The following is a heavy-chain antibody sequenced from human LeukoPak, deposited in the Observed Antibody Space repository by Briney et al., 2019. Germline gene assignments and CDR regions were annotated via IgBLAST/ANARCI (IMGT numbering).Heavy chain of an antibody. CDR3: ARGVGALGLNRFDP. CDR2: MNPNSGNT. J-gene: IGHJ5*02. CDR1: GYTFTSYD. V-gene: IGHV1-8*03. Sequence: AASVKVSCKASGYTFTSYDINWVRQATGQELEWMGWMNPNSGNTGYAQKFQGRVTITRNTSISTAYMELSSLRSEDTAVYYCARGVGALGLNRFDPWGQGTLVTVSS. D-gene: IGHD1-26*01.